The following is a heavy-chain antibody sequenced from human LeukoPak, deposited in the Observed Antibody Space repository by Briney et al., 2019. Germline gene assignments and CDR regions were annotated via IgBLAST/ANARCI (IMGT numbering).Heavy chain of an antibody. CDR1: GFTFSDYY. CDR2: ISGRSTDT. J-gene: IGHJ4*02. Sequence: PGGSLKLSCAAFGFTFSDYYMTWVRRAPGKGLEWISHISGRSTDTNYADSVKGRFTISRDNAKNSLYLQMNSLRVEDAAVYYCARDSAGTCSGAGCDPDDFDYWGQGTLVTVSS. D-gene: IGHD2-15*01. CDR3: ARDSAGTCSGAGCDPDDFDY. V-gene: IGHV3-11*06.